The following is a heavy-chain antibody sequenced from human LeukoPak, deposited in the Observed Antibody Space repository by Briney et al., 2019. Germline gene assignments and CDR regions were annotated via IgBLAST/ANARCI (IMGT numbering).Heavy chain of an antibody. CDR3: AREAVGAPAPHDPGVPI. CDR1: GGSISSYY. D-gene: IGHD1-26*01. Sequence: PETLSLTCTVSGGSISSYYWSWIRQPPGKGLEWIGYIYYSGSTNYNPSLKSRVTISVDTSKNQFSLKLSSVTAADTAVYYCAREAVGAPAPHDPGVPIWGQGTMVTVSS. V-gene: IGHV4-59*01. J-gene: IGHJ3*02. CDR2: IYYSGST.